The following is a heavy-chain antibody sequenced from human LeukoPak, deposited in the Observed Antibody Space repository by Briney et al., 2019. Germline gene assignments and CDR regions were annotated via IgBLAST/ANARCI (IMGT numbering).Heavy chain of an antibody. CDR2: ISSSSSYI. J-gene: IGHJ4*02. CDR1: GFTISNYW. Sequence: GGSLRLSCAASGFTISNYWMTWVRQAPGKGLEWVSSISSSSSYIYYADSVKGRFTISRDNAKNSLYLQMNSLRAEDTAVYYCASVVVTAPDYWGQGTLVTVSS. D-gene: IGHD2-21*02. V-gene: IGHV3-21*01. CDR3: ASVVVTAPDY.